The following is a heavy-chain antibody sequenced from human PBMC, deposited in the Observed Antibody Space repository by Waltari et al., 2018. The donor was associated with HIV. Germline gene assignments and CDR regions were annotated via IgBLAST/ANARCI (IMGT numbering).Heavy chain of an antibody. CDR1: NDSLSSNSAA. CDR2: TFYRSQWRF. V-gene: IGHV6-1*02. J-gene: IGHJ6*01. CDR3: VRDSYGFDI. Sequence: QVRLQQSGPGLMKTSQTLSLPCAISNDSLSSNSAAWNWVRRSPSRGFEWLGKTFYRSQWRFDYAGSLKGRLSISVDIAMNQFSLHLTSLIPDDTATYYCVRDSYGFDIWGQGSPVNV.